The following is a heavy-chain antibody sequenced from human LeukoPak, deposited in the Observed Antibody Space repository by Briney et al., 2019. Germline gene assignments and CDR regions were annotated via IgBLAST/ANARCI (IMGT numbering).Heavy chain of an antibody. CDR3: VRLLDLDF. CDR1: GFTFSNYW. Sequence: VGSLRLSCAASGFTFSNYWMHSVRQAPGKGLVWVSRINKDGGVTDYADSVKGRFTISRDNAKNTLYLQMNSLRVEDTAVYYCVRLLDLDFWGQGTLVTVSS. J-gene: IGHJ4*02. D-gene: IGHD1-1*01. V-gene: IGHV3-74*01. CDR2: INKDGGVT.